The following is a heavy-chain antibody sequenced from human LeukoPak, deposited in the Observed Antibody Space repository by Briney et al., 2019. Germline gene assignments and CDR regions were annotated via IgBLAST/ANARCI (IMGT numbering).Heavy chain of an antibody. J-gene: IGHJ5*02. CDR3: ARDYYDSSGYPSYNWFDP. CDR2: IYTSGST. Sequence: SETLSLTCTVSGGSISSYYWSWIRQPAGKGLEWIGRIYTSGSTNYNTSLKSRVTISVDTSKDQFSLKLSSVTAADTAVYYCARDYYDSSGYPSYNWFDPWGQGTLVTVSS. V-gene: IGHV4-4*07. D-gene: IGHD3-22*01. CDR1: GGSISSYY.